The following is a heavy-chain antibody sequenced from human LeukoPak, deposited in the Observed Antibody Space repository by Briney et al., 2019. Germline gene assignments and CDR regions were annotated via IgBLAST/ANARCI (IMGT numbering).Heavy chain of an antibody. CDR2: IKQDGSEK. V-gene: IGHV3-7*01. J-gene: IGHJ4*02. Sequence: GGSLRLSCAASGFTFSSYWMSWVRQAPGKGLEGVANIKQDGSEKYYVDSVKGRFTISRDNAKNSLYLQMNSLRAEDTAVYYCASYGSGSYYTNFDYWGQGTLVTVSS. D-gene: IGHD3-10*01. CDR1: GFTFSSYW. CDR3: ASYGSGSYYTNFDY.